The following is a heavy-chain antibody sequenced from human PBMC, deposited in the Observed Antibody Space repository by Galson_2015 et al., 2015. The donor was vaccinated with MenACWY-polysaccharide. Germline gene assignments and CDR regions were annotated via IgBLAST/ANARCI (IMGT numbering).Heavy chain of an antibody. Sequence: SVKVSCKASGYTFTNYDINWVRQATGQGLEWMGWINPKSGYSGYAQRFHGRVTLTKDTSISTAYLELSGLRSEDTAVYYRARTYGDFDYWGQGTLVTVSS. CDR2: INPKSGYS. CDR3: ARTYGDFDY. V-gene: IGHV1-8*01. CDR1: GYTFTNYD. J-gene: IGHJ4*02. D-gene: IGHD4-17*01.